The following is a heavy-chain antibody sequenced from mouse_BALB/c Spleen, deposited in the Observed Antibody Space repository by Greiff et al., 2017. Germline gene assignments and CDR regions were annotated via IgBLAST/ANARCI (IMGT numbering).Heavy chain of an antibody. CDR2: ISYDGSN. CDR3: ARLWYGYAMDY. J-gene: IGHJ4*01. Sequence: EVQLVESGPGLVKPSQSLSLTCSVTGYSITSGYYWNWIRQFPGNKLEWMGYISYDGSNNYNPSLKNRISITRDTSKNQFFLKLNSVTTEDTATYYCARLWYGYAMDYWGQGTSVTVSS. V-gene: IGHV3-6*02. CDR1: GYSITSGYY. D-gene: IGHD2-14*01.